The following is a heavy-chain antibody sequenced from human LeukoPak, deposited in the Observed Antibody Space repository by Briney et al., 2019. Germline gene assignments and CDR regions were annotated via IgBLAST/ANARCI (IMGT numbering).Heavy chain of an antibody. CDR3: ARDGGPGIAAAGGAFDI. CDR2: IYHSGST. Sequence: PSETLSLTCAVSGGSISSSNWWSWVRQPPGKGLEWIGEIYHSGSTNHNPSLKSRVTISVDKSKNQFSLKLSSVTAADTAVYYCARDGGPGIAAAGGAFDIWGQGTMVTVSS. D-gene: IGHD6-13*01. CDR1: GGSISSSNW. J-gene: IGHJ3*02. V-gene: IGHV4-4*02.